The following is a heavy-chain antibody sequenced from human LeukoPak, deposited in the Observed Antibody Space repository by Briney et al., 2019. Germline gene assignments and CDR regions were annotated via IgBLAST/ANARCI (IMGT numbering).Heavy chain of an antibody. J-gene: IGHJ4*02. CDR2: IKSKTDGGTT. D-gene: IGHD6-13*01. V-gene: IGHV3-15*01. CDR1: GFTFSDYY. CDR3: STDPYSSKWYYFDY. Sequence: GGSVRLPCAASGFTFSDYYMSWVRQAPGKGLEWVGRIKSKTDGGTTDYAAPVEGRFTISRDDSKKTLYLQMNSLKTEDTAVYYCSTDPYSSKWYYFDYWGQGTLVTVSS.